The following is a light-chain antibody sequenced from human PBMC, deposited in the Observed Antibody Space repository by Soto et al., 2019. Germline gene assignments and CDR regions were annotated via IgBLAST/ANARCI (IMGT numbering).Light chain of an antibody. V-gene: IGKV3-20*01. CDR1: QSVSSSY. CDR2: GAS. CDR3: QQYNNWPWT. Sequence: IVLTQSPGTLSLSPWERSTLSCRASQSVSSSYLAWYQQKPGQAPRPLIYGASSRATGIPDRFSGSGSGSEFTLTISGLQSEDFAVYYCQQYNNWPWTFGQGTKVDIK. J-gene: IGKJ1*01.